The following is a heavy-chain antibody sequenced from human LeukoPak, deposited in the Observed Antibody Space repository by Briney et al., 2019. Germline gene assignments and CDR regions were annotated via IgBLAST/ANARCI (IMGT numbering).Heavy chain of an antibody. Sequence: KSSETLSLTCAVYGVAFSGYYWNWIRQPPGKGLEWIGKSIIVEAPITTCPSGVESPYQFSLKLRSVTAADTAVYYCARVPDYGGNYSRTLNWFDPWGQGTLVTVSS. V-gene: IGHV4-34*01. CDR3: ARVPDYGGNYSRTLNWFDP. D-gene: IGHD4-23*01. J-gene: IGHJ5*02. CDR1: GVAFSGYY. CDR2: SIIVEAP.